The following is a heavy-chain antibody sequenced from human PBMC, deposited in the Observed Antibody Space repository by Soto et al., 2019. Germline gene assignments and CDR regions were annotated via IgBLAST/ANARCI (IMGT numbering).Heavy chain of an antibody. CDR3: AIADCGDDDY. J-gene: IGHJ4*02. Sequence: QLQLVQSGAEAKKPGASVKVSCKASGYTFPTSTISRVRQAPGQGLEWMGWNKAYSGNTNYAQKRQGRVTMTTDPSTNPAYMELRSLTTADTALYYCAIADCGDDDYWGQGTLVTVSS. CDR1: GYTFPTST. V-gene: IGHV1-18*01. D-gene: IGHD4-17*01. CDR2: NKAYSGNT.